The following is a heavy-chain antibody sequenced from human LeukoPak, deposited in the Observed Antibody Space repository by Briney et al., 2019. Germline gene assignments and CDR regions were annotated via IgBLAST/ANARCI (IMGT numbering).Heavy chain of an antibody. CDR3: AKDRMVRGVNAFDI. Sequence: GGSLRLSCAASGFTFSSCAMSWVRQAPAKGLEWVSAISGSGGSTYYAGSVKGRFTISRDNSKNTLYLQMNSLRAEDTAVYYCAKDRMVRGVNAFDIWGQGTMVTVSS. V-gene: IGHV3-23*01. J-gene: IGHJ3*02. CDR1: GFTFSSCA. D-gene: IGHD3-10*01. CDR2: ISGSGGST.